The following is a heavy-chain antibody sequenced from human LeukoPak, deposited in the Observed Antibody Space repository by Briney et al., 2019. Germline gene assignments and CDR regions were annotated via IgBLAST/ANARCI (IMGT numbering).Heavy chain of an antibody. CDR2: INPNSGGT. Sequence: ASVKVSCKASGYTFTGYYMHWVRQAPGQGLEWMGWINPNSGGTNYAQKFQGRVTMTRDTSISTAYMELSRLRSDDTAVYYCARAGGCSSTSCSPGYFDYWGQGTLVTVSS. CDR1: GYTFTGYY. CDR3: ARAGGCSSTSCSPGYFDY. D-gene: IGHD2-2*01. V-gene: IGHV1-2*02. J-gene: IGHJ4*02.